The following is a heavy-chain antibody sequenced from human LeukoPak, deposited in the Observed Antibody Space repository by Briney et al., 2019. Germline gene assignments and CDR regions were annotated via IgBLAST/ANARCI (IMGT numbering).Heavy chain of an antibody. CDR1: GGSISSGDYY. J-gene: IGHJ6*02. CDR3: ASRPTTVLYGMDV. Sequence: SQTLSLTCTVSGGSISSGDYYWSWICQPPGKGLEWIGYIYYSGSTYYNPSLKSRVTISVDTSKNQFSLKLSSVTAADTAVYYCASRPTTVLYGMDVWGQGTTVTVSS. D-gene: IGHD4-17*01. CDR2: IYYSGST. V-gene: IGHV4-30-4*01.